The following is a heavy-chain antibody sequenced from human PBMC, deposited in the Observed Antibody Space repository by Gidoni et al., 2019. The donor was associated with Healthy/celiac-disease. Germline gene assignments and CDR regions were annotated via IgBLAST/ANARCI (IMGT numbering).Heavy chain of an antibody. CDR3: ARLLGYCSGGSCYFDY. V-gene: IGHV5-51*01. CDR2: IYPGDSDT. Sequence: EVQLVQSGAEVKMPGASPKISCQGSGYSFTSYWIGWVRQMPGKGLEWMGIIYPGDSDTRYGPSFQGQVTISADKSISTAYLQWSSLKASDTAMYYCARLLGYCSGGSCYFDYWGQGTLVTVSS. CDR1: GYSFTSYW. D-gene: IGHD2-15*01. J-gene: IGHJ4*02.